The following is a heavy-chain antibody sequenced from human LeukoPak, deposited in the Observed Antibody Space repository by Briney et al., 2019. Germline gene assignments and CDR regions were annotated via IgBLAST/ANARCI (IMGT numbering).Heavy chain of an antibody. D-gene: IGHD4-23*01. J-gene: IGHJ6*02. CDR3: AKDSLRWSHFYYGMDV. V-gene: IGHV3-30*18. CDR2: ISYAGSNK. Sequence: PGRSLRLSCAASGFTLSSYGMHWVRQAPGKGLEWVAVISYAGSNKYYVDSVKGRFTISRDNSKNTLYLQMNSLRAEDTAVYYCAKDSLRWSHFYYGMDVRGQGTTVTVSS. CDR1: GFTLSSYG.